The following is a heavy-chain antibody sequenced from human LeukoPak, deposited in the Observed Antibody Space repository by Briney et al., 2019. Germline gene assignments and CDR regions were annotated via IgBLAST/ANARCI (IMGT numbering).Heavy chain of an antibody. CDR3: ARVAGYNYWAAFDI. Sequence: GGSLRLSCAASGFTFSSYAMHWVRQAPGKGLEWVAVISYDGSNKYYADSVKGRFTISRDNSKNTLYLQMNSLRAEDTAVYYCARVAGYNYWAAFDIWGQGTMVTVSS. J-gene: IGHJ3*02. CDR1: GFTFSSYA. D-gene: IGHD5-24*01. CDR2: ISYDGSNK. V-gene: IGHV3-30-3*01.